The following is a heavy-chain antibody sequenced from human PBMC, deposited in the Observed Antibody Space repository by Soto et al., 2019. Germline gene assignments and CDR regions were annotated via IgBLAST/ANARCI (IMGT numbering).Heavy chain of an antibody. CDR1: VFTFTDYY. CDR2: ISSSGTTI. Sequence: GGSLRLSCGASVFTFTDYYMSWIRQAPGRGLEWLSYISSSGTTIYYADSVKGRFTISRDNAKNSLYLQMNSLRAEDTAVYYCARDMVATPNWFDPWGQGTLVTVSS. V-gene: IGHV3-11*01. J-gene: IGHJ5*02. CDR3: ARDMVATPNWFDP. D-gene: IGHD5-12*01.